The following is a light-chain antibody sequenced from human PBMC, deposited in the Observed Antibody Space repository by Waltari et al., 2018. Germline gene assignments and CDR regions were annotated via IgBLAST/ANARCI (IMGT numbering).Light chain of an antibody. V-gene: IGLV2-14*03. CDR2: DVN. Sequence: QSALTQPASVSGSPGQSITISCPGTSSDVGGYTYVSWYQQHPDKAPKLMIYDVNSRPSGVSNRFSGSKSGNTASLTISGLQAEDEADYYCSSYTSSSTLVFGAGTKVTVI. J-gene: IGLJ1*01. CDR3: SSYTSSSTLV. CDR1: SSDVGGYTY.